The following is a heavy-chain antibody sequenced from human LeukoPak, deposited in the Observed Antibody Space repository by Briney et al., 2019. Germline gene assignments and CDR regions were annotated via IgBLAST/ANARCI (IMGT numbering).Heavy chain of an antibody. Sequence: GGSLRLSCAASGFTFSSYSMNWVRQAPGKGLEWASSISSSSSYIYYADSLKGRFTTSRDNAKNSLYLQMNSLRAEDTAVYYCARDKKAEEQGPLNWYFDLWGRGTLVTVSS. CDR2: ISSSSSYI. V-gene: IGHV3-21*01. CDR3: ARDKKAEEQGPLNWYFDL. CDR1: GFTFSSYS. D-gene: IGHD6-19*01. J-gene: IGHJ2*01.